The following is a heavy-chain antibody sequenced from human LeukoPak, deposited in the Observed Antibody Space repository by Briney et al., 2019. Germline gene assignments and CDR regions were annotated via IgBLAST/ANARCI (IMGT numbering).Heavy chain of an antibody. CDR3: AKGSSMTIAARLNY. J-gene: IGHJ4*02. D-gene: IGHD6-6*01. V-gene: IGHV3-23*01. CDR1: GFTFSSYA. Sequence: PGGSLRLSCAASGFTFSSYAMSWVRQAPGKELEWVSAISESGVTTYYADSVKGRFTISRDNSKNTLYLQVNSLRAEDTAVYYCAKGSSMTIAARLNYWGQGTLVTVSS. CDR2: ISESGVTT.